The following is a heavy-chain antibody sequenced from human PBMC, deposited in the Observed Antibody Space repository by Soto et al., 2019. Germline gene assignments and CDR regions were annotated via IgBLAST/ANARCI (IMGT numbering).Heavy chain of an antibody. CDR1: GFTFSNYG. CDR2: IWFDESNE. CDR3: EREYSPARRLSLWGIDV. J-gene: IGHJ6*01. D-gene: IGHD3-10*01. Sequence: GGSLILCCAASGFTFSNYGMHWVRQAPGKGLEWVAAIWFDESNEYYADSVKGRFTISRDNSKNPLYLQMNSLRAEDTPVYYCEREYSPARRLSLWGIDVWGPGTTVTVSS. V-gene: IGHV3-33*01.